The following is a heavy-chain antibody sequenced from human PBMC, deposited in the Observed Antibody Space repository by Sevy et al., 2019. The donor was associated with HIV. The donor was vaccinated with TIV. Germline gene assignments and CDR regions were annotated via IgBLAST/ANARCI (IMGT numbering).Heavy chain of an antibody. V-gene: IGHV3-21*01. CDR1: GFSFSSYS. D-gene: IGHD6-13*01. CDR3: ARSYSSRWYILYYFEY. Sequence: EGSLRLSCAASGFSFSSYSVSWVHQAPGKELEWVASIGSSNSYIYYADSVKGRFTISRDNAKNSLFLHMNTLRAEDTAVYYCARSYSSRWYILYYFEYWGQGTPVTVSS. J-gene: IGHJ4*02. CDR2: IGSSNSYI.